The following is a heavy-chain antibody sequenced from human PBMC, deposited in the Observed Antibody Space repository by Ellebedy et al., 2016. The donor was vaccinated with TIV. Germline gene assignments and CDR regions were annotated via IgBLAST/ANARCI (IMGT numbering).Heavy chain of an antibody. CDR1: GFSFRSYW. CDR2: IYQDGSDQ. CDR3: ARRGSYGDYAVQVNSWFDA. D-gene: IGHD4-17*01. J-gene: IGHJ5*02. V-gene: IGHV3-7*01. Sequence: PGGSLRLSCAASGFSFRSYWMGWVRQAPGKGLEWVANIYQDGSDQYYVESVKGRFPISRDNANKSLFLQMNSLGVEDTAVYYCARRGSYGDYAVQVNSWFDAWGQGTLVTVSS.